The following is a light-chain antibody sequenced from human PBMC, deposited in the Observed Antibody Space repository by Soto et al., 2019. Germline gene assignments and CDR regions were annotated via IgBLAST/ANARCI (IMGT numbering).Light chain of an antibody. CDR1: QDVTTN. CDR3: QQSYSSPPT. CDR2: DIS. Sequence: EIVMTQSPATLSASPGVGATLSCRAAQDVTTNFAWYQLKRGQPPRLLIYDISTRATGVPARFSGSGSGTEFTLTISSLQPEDFATYYCQQSYSSPPTFGQGTKV. J-gene: IGKJ1*01. V-gene: IGKV3-15*01.